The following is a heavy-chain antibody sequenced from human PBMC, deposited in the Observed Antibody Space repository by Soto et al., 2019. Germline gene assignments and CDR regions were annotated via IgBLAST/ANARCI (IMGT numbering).Heavy chain of an antibody. CDR1: GGSISSYY. D-gene: IGHD6-13*01. J-gene: IGHJ4*02. CDR3: ARARRYSSSCATGGPCYYFDY. CDR2: IYYSGST. V-gene: IGHV4-59*01. Sequence: KPSETLSLTCTVSGGSISSYYWSWIRQPPGKGLEWIGYIYYSGSTNYNPSLKSRVTISVDTSKNQFSLKLSSVTAADTAVYYCARARRYSSSCATGGPCYYFDYWGQGTLVTVSS.